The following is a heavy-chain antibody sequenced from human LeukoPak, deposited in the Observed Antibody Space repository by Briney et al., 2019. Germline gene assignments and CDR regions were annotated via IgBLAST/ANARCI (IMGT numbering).Heavy chain of an antibody. D-gene: IGHD6-6*01. Sequence: SETLSLTCTVSGGSMTSYYWSWIRQPPGNGLAWIGYSYYSGSTNYNPSLKSRVTISVDTSKNQFSLKLSSVTAADTAVYYCARAGTEYSSSSGLGFDYWGQGTLVTVSS. V-gene: IGHV4-59*01. J-gene: IGHJ4*02. CDR3: ARAGTEYSSSSGLGFDY. CDR2: SYYSGST. CDR1: GGSMTSYY.